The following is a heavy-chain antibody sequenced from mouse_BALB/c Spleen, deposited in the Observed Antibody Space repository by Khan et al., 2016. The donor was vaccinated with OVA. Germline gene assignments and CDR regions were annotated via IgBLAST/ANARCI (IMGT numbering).Heavy chain of an antibody. V-gene: IGHV2-6-5*01. Sequence: QVQLQQSGPGLVAPSQSLSITCTVSGFSLTDYGVSWIRQPPGKGLEWLGVIWGGGSTYYNSTPKSRLSIRKDNSKSQVFLKMNSLQTDDTAMYYCAKEDYGSSSFDYWGQGTTLTVSS. CDR1: GFSLTDYG. J-gene: IGHJ2*01. D-gene: IGHD1-1*01. CDR3: AKEDYGSSSFDY. CDR2: IWGGGST.